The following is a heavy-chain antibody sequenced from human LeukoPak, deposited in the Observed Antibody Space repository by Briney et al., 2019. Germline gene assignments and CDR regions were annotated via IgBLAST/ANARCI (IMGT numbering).Heavy chain of an antibody. Sequence: SETLSLTCTVSGGSISSYYWSWIRQPPGKGLEWIGYIYYSGSTNYKPSLKSRVTISVDTSKNQFSLKLSSVTAADTAVYYCAMSGYCSGGSCCPHHFDYWGQGTLVTVSS. V-gene: IGHV4-59*01. CDR1: GGSISSYY. CDR3: AMSGYCSGGSCCPHHFDY. CDR2: IYYSGST. J-gene: IGHJ4*02. D-gene: IGHD2-15*01.